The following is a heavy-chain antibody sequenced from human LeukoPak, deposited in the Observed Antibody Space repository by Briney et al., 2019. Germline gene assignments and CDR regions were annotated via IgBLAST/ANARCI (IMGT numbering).Heavy chain of an antibody. D-gene: IGHD4-23*01. Sequence: TSSETLSLTCTVSGGSISSYYWSWIRQPPGKGLEWIGYICYSGSTNYNPSLKSRVTISVDTSKNQFSLKLSSVTAADTAVYYCAIGLRWPDYWGQGTLVTVSS. CDR1: GGSISSYY. J-gene: IGHJ4*02. CDR2: ICYSGST. V-gene: IGHV4-59*01. CDR3: AIGLRWPDY.